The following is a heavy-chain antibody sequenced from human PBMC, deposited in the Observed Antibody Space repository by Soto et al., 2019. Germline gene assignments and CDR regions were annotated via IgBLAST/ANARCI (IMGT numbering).Heavy chain of an antibody. V-gene: IGHV1-69*01. J-gene: IGHJ6*02. D-gene: IGHD2-2*01. CDR1: GGTFSSYA. Sequence: QVQLVQSGAEVKKPGSSVKVSCKASGGTFSSYAISWVRQAPGQGLEWMGGIIPISDTTNYAHKFQGRVTITADESTSTAYMELSSLRSEDTAVYYCARSQGSSTSLEIYYYYYYGMDVWGQGTTVPVSS. CDR2: IIPISDTT. CDR3: ARSQGSSTSLEIYYYYYYGMDV.